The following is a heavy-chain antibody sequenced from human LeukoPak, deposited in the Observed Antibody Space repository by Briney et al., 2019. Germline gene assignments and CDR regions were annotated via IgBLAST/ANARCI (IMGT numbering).Heavy chain of an antibody. CDR2: IYTSGST. V-gene: IGHV4-4*07. D-gene: IGHD3-16*01. CDR3: ARELAALINWFDP. Sequence: SETLSLTCTVSGGSISSYYWSWIRQPAPERLEWIGRIYTSGSTNYNPSLKSRVTMSVDTSKNQFSLKLSSVTAADTAVYYCARELAALINWFDPWGQGTLVTVSS. J-gene: IGHJ5*02. CDR1: GGSISSYY.